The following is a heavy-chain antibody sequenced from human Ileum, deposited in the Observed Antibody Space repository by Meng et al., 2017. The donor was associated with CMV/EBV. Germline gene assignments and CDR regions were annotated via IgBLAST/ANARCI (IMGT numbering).Heavy chain of an antibody. J-gene: IGHJ3*02. Sequence: GGSLRLSCAASGFTLSPYAMHWVRQAPGKGLEWVAVISYDGSNTHYADSVKGRFTISRDNSKNMLYLQMNSLRAEDTAVYYCARGSRIVMIGATIPGGAFDIWGQGTMVTVSS. D-gene: IGHD1-26*01. CDR1: GFTLSPYA. CDR3: ARGSRIVMIGATIPGGAFDI. CDR2: ISYDGSNT. V-gene: IGHV3-30-3*01.